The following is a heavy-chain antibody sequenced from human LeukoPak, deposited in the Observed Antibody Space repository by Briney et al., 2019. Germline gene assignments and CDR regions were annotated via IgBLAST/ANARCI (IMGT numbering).Heavy chain of an antibody. J-gene: IGHJ4*02. Sequence: PGGSLRLSCAASGFTFSSYAMSWVRQAPGKGLEWVSAISGSGGSTYYADSVKGRFTISRDNSKNTLYLQMNSLRAEDTAVYYCASRSPTTPFLEWLLYSDVFDYWGQGTLVTVSS. CDR3: ASRSPTTPFLEWLLYSDVFDY. CDR2: ISGSGGST. D-gene: IGHD3-3*01. CDR1: GFTFSSYA. V-gene: IGHV3-23*01.